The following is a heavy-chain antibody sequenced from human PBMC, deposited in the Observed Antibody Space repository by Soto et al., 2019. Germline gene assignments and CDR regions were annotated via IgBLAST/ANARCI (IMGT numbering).Heavy chain of an antibody. Sequence: PSETLSLTCTVSGGSISSGSYYWSWIRQHPGKGLEWIGYIYYSGSTYYNPSLQSRVTISVDTSKNQFSLKLSSVTAADTAVYYCARVAVVVVAATPDGRFDYWGQGTLVTVSS. D-gene: IGHD2-15*01. V-gene: IGHV4-31*03. CDR3: ARVAVVVVAATPDGRFDY. CDR2: IYYSGST. J-gene: IGHJ4*02. CDR1: GGSISSGSYY.